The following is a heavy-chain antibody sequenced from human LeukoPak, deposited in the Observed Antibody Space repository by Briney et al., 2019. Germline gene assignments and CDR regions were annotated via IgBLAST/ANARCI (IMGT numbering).Heavy chain of an antibody. D-gene: IGHD2-15*01. CDR3: AAVQDCSGGSCYLDAFDI. CDR1: GFTFTSSA. J-gene: IGHJ3*02. V-gene: IGHV1-58*01. CDR2: IVVGSGHT. Sequence: ASVKVSCKASGFTFTSSAVQWGRQARGQRLEWIGWIVVGSGHTNYAQKFQERLTITRDMSTSTAYMELSSLRSEDTAVYYCAAVQDCSGGSCYLDAFDIWGQGTVVSVSS.